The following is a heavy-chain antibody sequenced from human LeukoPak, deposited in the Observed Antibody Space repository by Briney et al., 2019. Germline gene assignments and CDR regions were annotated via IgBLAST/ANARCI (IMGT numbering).Heavy chain of an antibody. D-gene: IGHD6-13*01. CDR1: GFTFSSYG. CDR2: IWYDGSNK. CDR3: AREGAAAQNWFDP. V-gene: IGHV3-33*01. Sequence: GGSLRLSCAASGFTFSSYGMHWVRQAPGKGLEWVAVIWYDGSNKYYADSVKGRFTISRDNSKNTLYLQMSSLRAEDTAVYYCAREGAAAQNWFDPWGQGTLVTVSS. J-gene: IGHJ5*02.